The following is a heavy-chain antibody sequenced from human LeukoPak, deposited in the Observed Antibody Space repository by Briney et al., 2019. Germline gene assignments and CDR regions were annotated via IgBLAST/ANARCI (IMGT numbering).Heavy chain of an antibody. CDR1: AFAFSTYA. CDR2: ISFDGNTK. CDR3: TRGGGGYEFDY. V-gene: IGHV3-30-3*01. J-gene: IGHJ4*02. Sequence: GGSLRLSCAASAFAFSTYAMHWVRQAPGKGLEWVAVISFDGNTKYYADSVKGRFTISRDNSKNTLYLQMNGLRTEDTAIYFCTRGGGGYEFDYWGQGTLVTVSS. D-gene: IGHD5-12*01.